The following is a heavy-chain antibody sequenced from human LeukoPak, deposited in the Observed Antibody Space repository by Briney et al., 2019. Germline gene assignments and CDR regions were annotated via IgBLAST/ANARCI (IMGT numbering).Heavy chain of an antibody. J-gene: IGHJ4*02. CDR3: ARDVSGLGVDY. CDR1: GYTFTSYY. Sequence: GASVKVSCTASGYTFTSYYMHWVRQARGQGLEWMGIINPSGGSTSYAQKFQGRVTMTRDTSTSTVYMELSSLRSEDTAVYYCARDVSGLGVDYWGQGTLVTVSS. V-gene: IGHV1-46*01. D-gene: IGHD3-22*01. CDR2: INPSGGST.